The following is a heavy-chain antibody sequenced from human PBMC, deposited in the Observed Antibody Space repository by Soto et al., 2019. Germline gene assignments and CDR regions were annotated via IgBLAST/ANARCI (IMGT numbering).Heavy chain of an antibody. CDR2: ISWNRGKI. D-gene: IGHD3-3*01. V-gene: IGHV3-9*01. CDR3: AKGGNRHYDFWSDY. Sequence: EVQLVESGGGLVQPGRSLRLSCIASGFTFNNYAMHWVRQAPGKGLEWVSGISWNRGKIGYADSVKGRFTISRDNARNALYLQINSLRAEDTAFYYCAKGGNRHYDFWSDYWGQGTLVTVSS. J-gene: IGHJ4*02. CDR1: GFTFNNYA.